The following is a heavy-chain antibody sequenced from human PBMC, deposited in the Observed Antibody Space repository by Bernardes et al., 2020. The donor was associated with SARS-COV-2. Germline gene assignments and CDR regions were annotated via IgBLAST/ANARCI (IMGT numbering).Heavy chain of an antibody. D-gene: IGHD6-6*01. CDR2: ISYEGRTE. Sequence: GGSLRLSCAASGFTFGDFAIHWVRQAPGKGLEWVAIISYEGRTEYNGDSVKGRFTISRDNSKHSVFLQMNNLRGEDTAVYYCARETPDSTSSHFDFWGQGTLVTVSS. V-gene: IGHV3-33*05. CDR1: GFTFGDFA. J-gene: IGHJ4*02. CDR3: ARETPDSTSSHFDF.